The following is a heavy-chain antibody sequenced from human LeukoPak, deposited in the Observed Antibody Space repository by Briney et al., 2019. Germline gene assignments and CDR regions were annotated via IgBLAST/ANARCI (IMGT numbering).Heavy chain of an antibody. Sequence: GGSLRLSCAASGFTFSSYSMNWVRQAPGKGLEWVSSISSSSSYIYYADSVKGRFTISRDNAKNSLYLQMNSLRAEDTALYHCVRGRYGSTWGNFDYWGQGTLVTVSS. CDR2: ISSSSSYI. V-gene: IGHV3-21*04. J-gene: IGHJ4*02. CDR3: VRGRYGSTWGNFDY. D-gene: IGHD6-13*01. CDR1: GFTFSSYS.